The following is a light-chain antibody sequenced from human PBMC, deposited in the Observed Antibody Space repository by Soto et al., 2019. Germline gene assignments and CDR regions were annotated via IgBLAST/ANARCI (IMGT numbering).Light chain of an antibody. CDR1: SSDVGRYNY. V-gene: IGLV2-14*01. CDR3: TSYTRNSTVA. Sequence: QSALTQPASVSGSPGESITIPCSGTSSDVGRYNYVSWYQQHPGKAPKLLIYEVSNRPSGVSNRLSGSKSGNTASPTISGLQAEDEADYYCTSYTRNSTVAIGGGTKLTVL. J-gene: IGLJ2*01. CDR2: EVS.